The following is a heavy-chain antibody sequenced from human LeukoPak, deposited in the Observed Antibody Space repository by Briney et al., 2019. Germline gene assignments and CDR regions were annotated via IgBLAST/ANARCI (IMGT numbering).Heavy chain of an antibody. D-gene: IGHD3-10*01. CDR3: ARGLYASGSFVDY. CDR2: MNPNSGNT. V-gene: IGHV1-8*01. CDR1: GYTFTSYD. J-gene: IGHJ4*02. Sequence: EASVKVSCKTSGYTFTSYDINWVRQATGQGLEWMGWMNPNSGNTGYAQKFQGRVTMTRNTSISTAYMELSSLRSEDTAVYYCARGLYASGSFVDYWGQGTLVTVSS.